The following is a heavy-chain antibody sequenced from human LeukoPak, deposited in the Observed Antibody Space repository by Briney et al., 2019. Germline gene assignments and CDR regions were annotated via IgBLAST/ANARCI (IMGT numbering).Heavy chain of an antibody. V-gene: IGHV3-21*06. CDR1: GFSVSNYG. Sequence: PGGSLRLSCAASGFSVSNYGVNWVRQAPGKGLEWVSCISNTYSAIYYADSVEGRFTVSRDNAKNSVYLQMNSLTVEDTAVYYCARDPTSDRFQYFDFWGQGALVTVSS. CDR2: ISNTYSAI. J-gene: IGHJ4*02. D-gene: IGHD2-21*02. CDR3: ARDPTSDRFQYFDF.